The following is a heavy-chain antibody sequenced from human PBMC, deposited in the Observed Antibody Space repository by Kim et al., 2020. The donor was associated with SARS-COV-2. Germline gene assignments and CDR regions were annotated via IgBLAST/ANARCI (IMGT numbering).Heavy chain of an antibody. CDR2: INHSGST. CDR1: GGSFSGYY. J-gene: IGHJ3*02. D-gene: IGHD3-22*01. CDR3: AYSYYYDSSGYPPGAFDI. V-gene: IGHV4-34*01. Sequence: SETLSLTCAVYGGSFSGYYWSWIHQPPGKGLEWIGEINHSGSTNYNPSLKSRVTISVDTSKNQFSLKLSSVTAADTAVYYCAYSYYYDSSGYPPGAFDIWGQGTMVTVSS.